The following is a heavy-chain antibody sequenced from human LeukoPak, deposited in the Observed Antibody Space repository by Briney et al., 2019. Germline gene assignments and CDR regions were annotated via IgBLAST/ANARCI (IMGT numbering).Heavy chain of an antibody. CDR2: ISYDGSNK. CDR1: GFTISSYW. CDR3: ARDSEGFDY. Sequence: QSGGSLRLSCAASGFTISSYWMHWVRQAPGKGLEWVAVISYDGSNKYYADSVKGRFTISRDNSKNTLYLQMNSLRAEDTAVYYCARDSEGFDYWGQGTLVTVSS. D-gene: IGHD3-10*01. V-gene: IGHV3-30-3*01. J-gene: IGHJ4*02.